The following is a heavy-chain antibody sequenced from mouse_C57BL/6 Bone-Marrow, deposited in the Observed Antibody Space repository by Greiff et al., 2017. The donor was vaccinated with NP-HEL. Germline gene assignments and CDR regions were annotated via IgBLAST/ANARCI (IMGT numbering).Heavy chain of an antibody. Sequence: DVKLVESGGGLVKPGGSLKLSCAASGFTFSSYTMSWVRQTPEKRLEWVATISGGGGNTYYPDSVKGRFTISRDNAKNTLYLQMSSLRSEDTALYYCARSSTMITTTWFAYWGQGTLVTVSA. J-gene: IGHJ3*01. CDR2: ISGGGGNT. CDR1: GFTFSSYT. CDR3: ARSSTMITTTWFAY. V-gene: IGHV5-9*01. D-gene: IGHD2-4*01.